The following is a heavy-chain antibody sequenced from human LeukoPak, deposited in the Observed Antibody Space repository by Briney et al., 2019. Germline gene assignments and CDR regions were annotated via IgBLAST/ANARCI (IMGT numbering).Heavy chain of an antibody. D-gene: IGHD3-10*01. J-gene: IGHJ6*03. CDR1: GITFSDYW. CDR3: ASEYGSGSMYYYYYMDV. V-gene: IGHV3-48*01. Sequence: GGSLRLSCAVSGITFSDYWMTWVRQAPGKGLEWVSYISSSSSTIYYADSVKGRFTISRDNAKNSLYLQMNSLRAEDTAVYYCASEYGSGSMYYYYYMDVWAKGPRSPSP. CDR2: ISSSSSTI.